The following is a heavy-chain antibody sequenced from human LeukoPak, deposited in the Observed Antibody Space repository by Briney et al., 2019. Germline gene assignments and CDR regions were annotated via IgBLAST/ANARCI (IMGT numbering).Heavy chain of an antibody. CDR3: ARVSSGWSHFDY. D-gene: IGHD6-19*01. CDR2: IIPIFGTA. Sequence: ASVKVSCKASGGTFISYAISWVRQAPGQGLEWMGGIIPIFGTANYAQKFQGRVTITADKSTSTAYMELSSLRSEDTAVYYCARVSSGWSHFDYWGQGTLVTVSS. CDR1: GGTFISYA. J-gene: IGHJ4*02. V-gene: IGHV1-69*06.